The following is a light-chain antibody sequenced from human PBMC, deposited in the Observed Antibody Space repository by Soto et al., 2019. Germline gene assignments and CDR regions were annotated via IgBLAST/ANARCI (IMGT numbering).Light chain of an antibody. Sequence: QSALTQPPSSSGTPGQRVTNSCSGSSSNIGSYIVSWYQQLPGAAPKLLIHTNNQLPSGVPDRFSGSKSGTSASLAISGLQSEGEADSYCAACDDSLNGLVFGGGTKLTVL. CDR1: SSNIGSYI. V-gene: IGLV1-44*01. J-gene: IGLJ2*01. CDR2: TNN. CDR3: AACDDSLNGLV.